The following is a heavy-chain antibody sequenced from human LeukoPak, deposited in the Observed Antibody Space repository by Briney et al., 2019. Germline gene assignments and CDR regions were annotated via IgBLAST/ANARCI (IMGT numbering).Heavy chain of an antibody. CDR1: GFTFSSYA. CDR3: AKDVNWDYKGFFEY. J-gene: IGHJ4*02. D-gene: IGHD1-7*01. V-gene: IGHV3-30-3*01. Sequence: GRSLRLSCAASGFTFSSYAMHWVRQAPGKGLEWVAVISYDGSNKYYADSVKGRFIISRDNSKNTLYLQMNSLRAEDTAIYYCAKDVNWDYKGFFEYWGQGTPVTVSS. CDR2: ISYDGSNK.